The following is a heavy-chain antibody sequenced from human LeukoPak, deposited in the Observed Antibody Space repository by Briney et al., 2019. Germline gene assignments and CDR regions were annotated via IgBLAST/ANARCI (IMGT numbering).Heavy chain of an antibody. CDR3: AKDLYDYVWGSWPV. D-gene: IGHD3-16*01. J-gene: IGHJ4*02. V-gene: IGHV3-23*01. CDR2: ISYSGSST. CDR1: GFSFSDYA. Sequence: GGSLRLSCAASGFSFSDYAMSWVRRAPGKGLEWVSTISYSGSSTYYADSVKGRFTISRDNSKNTLYLQMNSLRAEDTAVYYCAKDLYDYVWGSWPVWGQGTLVTVSS.